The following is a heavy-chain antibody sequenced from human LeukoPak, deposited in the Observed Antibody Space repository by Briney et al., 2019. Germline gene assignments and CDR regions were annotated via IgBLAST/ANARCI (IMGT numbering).Heavy chain of an antibody. CDR2: INHSGST. D-gene: IGHD2-2*01. V-gene: IGHV4-34*01. Sequence: SETLSLTCAVYGGSFSGYHWSWIRQPPGKGLEWIGEINHSGSTNCNPSLKSRVNISEDTSKNQFSLKLSSVTAADTAVYYCARGGRGVPSVRRLKPGNCFDPWGQGTLVTVSS. CDR1: GGSFSGYH. CDR3: ARGGRGVPSVRRLKPGNCFDP. J-gene: IGHJ5*02.